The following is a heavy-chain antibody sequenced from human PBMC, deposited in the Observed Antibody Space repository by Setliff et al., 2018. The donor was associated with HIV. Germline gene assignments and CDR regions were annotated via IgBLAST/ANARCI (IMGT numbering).Heavy chain of an antibody. V-gene: IGHV3-74*01. CDR3: ARDNGGAGPTTFDC. J-gene: IGHJ4*02. Sequence: ASGFTFSTSWMHWVRQAPGKGLVWVSRINSDGSSAIYADSVKGRFTFSRDNAKNTPYLQMDSLTAEDTAVYYCARDNGGAGPTTFDCWGQGTLVTVSS. CDR1: GFTFSTSW. CDR2: INSDGSSA. D-gene: IGHD7-27*01.